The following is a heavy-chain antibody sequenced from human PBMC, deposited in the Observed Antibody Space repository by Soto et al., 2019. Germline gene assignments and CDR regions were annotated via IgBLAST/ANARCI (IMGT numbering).Heavy chain of an antibody. J-gene: IGHJ6*02. CDR2: IYYSGST. D-gene: IGHD3-3*01. CDR3: ARVPSSTIFGVVPQHPYYYSGMDV. CDR1: GGSISSGGYY. Sequence: SETLSLTCTVSGGSISSGGYYWSWIRQHPGKGLEWIGYIYYSGSTYYNPSLKSRVTISVDTSKNQFSLKLSSVTAADTAVYYCARVPSSTIFGVVPQHPYYYSGMDVWGQGTTVPVSS. V-gene: IGHV4-31*03.